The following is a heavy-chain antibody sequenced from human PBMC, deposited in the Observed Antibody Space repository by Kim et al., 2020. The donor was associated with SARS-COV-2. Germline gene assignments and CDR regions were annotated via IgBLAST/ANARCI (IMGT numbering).Heavy chain of an antibody. Sequence: GSLRLSCAASGFTISNYAMSWVRQAPGKGLEWVSVISGSGGSTYYADSVKGRFTISRDNSKNTLYLQMNSLRAEDTAVYYCAKGSIAVPRGHYSYMDVWGTGTTVTVSS. CDR1: GFTISNYA. CDR3: AKGSIAVPRGHYSYMDV. V-gene: IGHV3-23*01. CDR2: ISGSGGST. J-gene: IGHJ6*03. D-gene: IGHD6-19*01.